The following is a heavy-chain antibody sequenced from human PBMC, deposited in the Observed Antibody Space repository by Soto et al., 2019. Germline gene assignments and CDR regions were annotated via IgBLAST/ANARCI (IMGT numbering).Heavy chain of an antibody. D-gene: IGHD6-19*01. V-gene: IGHV3-30*02. CDR1: GFTFSSYG. J-gene: IGHJ4*02. CDR3: AKDLSSGWYFDY. CDR2: IWYDGSNK. Sequence: GGSLRLSCAASGFTFSSYGMHWVRQAPGKGLEWVAVIWYDGSNKYYADSVKGRFTISRDNSKNTLYLQMNSLRAEDTAVYYCAKDLSSGWYFDYWGQGTLVTVSS.